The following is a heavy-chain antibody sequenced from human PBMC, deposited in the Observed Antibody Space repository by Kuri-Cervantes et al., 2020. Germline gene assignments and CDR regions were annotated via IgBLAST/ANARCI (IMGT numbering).Heavy chain of an antibody. CDR2: INHSGST. D-gene: IGHD3-22*01. CDR1: GGSVSSGSYY. J-gene: IGHJ5*02. Sequence: SETLSLTCTVSGGSVSSGSYYWSWIRQPPGKGLEWIGEINHSGSTNYNPSLKRRVTISVDTSKNQFSLKLSSVTAADTAVYYCAEHRDYYDSSGYLIGWFDPWGQGTLVTVSS. V-gene: IGHV4-39*07. CDR3: AEHRDYYDSSGYLIGWFDP.